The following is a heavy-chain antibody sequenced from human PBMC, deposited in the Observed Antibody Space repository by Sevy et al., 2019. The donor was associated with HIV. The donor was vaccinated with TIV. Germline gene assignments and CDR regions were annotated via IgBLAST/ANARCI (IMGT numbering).Heavy chain of an antibody. J-gene: IGHJ4*02. CDR2: IYSGGTT. CDR3: VRETTEGDY. D-gene: IGHD4-4*01. V-gene: IGHV3-53*01. CDR1: GFIVSSNY. Sequence: GGSLRLSCTASGFIVSSNYMTWVRQAPGKGLEWVSAIYSGGTTYYAESVKGRFTVSRDNSKNTLYLQMNSLRAEDTAMYYCVRETTEGDYWGQGTLVTVPS.